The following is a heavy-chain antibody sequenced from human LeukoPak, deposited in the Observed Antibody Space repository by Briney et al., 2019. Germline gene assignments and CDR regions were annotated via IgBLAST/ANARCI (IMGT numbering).Heavy chain of an antibody. Sequence: SETLSLTCAVYGGSFSGYYWSWIRQPPGKGLEWIGEINHSGSTNYNPSLKSRVTISVDTSKNQFSLKLSSVTAADPAVYYCARGKSDCSSTSCYLVPSRVRAFDIWGQGTMVTVSS. CDR3: ARGKSDCSSTSCYLVPSRVRAFDI. J-gene: IGHJ3*02. CDR1: GGSFSGYY. D-gene: IGHD2-2*01. V-gene: IGHV4-34*01. CDR2: INHSGST.